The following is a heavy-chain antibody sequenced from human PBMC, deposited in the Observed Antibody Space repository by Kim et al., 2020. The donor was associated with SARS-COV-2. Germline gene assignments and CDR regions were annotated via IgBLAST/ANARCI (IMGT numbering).Heavy chain of an antibody. CDR2: IKQDRTEE. V-gene: IGHV3-7*01. CDR1: GFSISSYW. Sequence: GGSLRLSCAASGFSISSYWMSWVRQAPGKGLEWLANIKQDRTEEYYVDSVKGRFTISRDNAKNSLYLQMSSLRVEDTAVYYCAYSNVAVPGFFDPWGRGTHVIVSS. D-gene: IGHD6-13*01. CDR3: AYSNVAVPGFFDP. J-gene: IGHJ5*02.